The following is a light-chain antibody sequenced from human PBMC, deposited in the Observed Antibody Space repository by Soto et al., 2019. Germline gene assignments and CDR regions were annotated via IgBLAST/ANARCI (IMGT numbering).Light chain of an antibody. CDR3: QQRSNWYT. Sequence: EIVLTQSPATLSLSPGERATLSCRASQSVSSYLAWYQQKPGQAPRLLIYDASNRATGIPARFSGSGSGTDITLNISSLAPEDFAVYYGQQRSNWYTFGQGTKLEIK. V-gene: IGKV3-11*01. J-gene: IGKJ2*01. CDR1: QSVSSY. CDR2: DAS.